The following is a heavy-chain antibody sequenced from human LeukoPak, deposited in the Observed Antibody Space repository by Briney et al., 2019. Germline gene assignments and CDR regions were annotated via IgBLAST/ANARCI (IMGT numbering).Heavy chain of an antibody. V-gene: IGHV4-4*07. CDR1: GGSISSYY. J-gene: IGHJ5*02. Sequence: KPSETLSLTCTVSGGSISSYYWSRIRQPAGKGLEWIGRIYTSGSTNYNPSLKSRVTMSVDTSKNQFSLTLNSVTAADTAVYYCARIYYSRFDPWGQGTLVTVSS. CDR2: IYTSGST. D-gene: IGHD3-10*01. CDR3: ARIYYSRFDP.